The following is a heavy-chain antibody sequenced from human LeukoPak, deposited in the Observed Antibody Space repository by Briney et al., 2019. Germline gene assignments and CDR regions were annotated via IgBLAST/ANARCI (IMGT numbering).Heavy chain of an antibody. V-gene: IGHV4-39*07. CDR3: ARDPASITIFGVVIIGRLNYFDY. CDR1: GGSISSSSYY. J-gene: IGHJ4*02. Sequence: SETLSLTCTVSGGSISSSSYYWGWIRQPPGKGLEWIGSIYYSGSTYYNPSLKSRVTISVDTSKNQFSLKLSSVTAADTAVYYCARDPASITIFGVVIIGRLNYFDYWGQGTLVTVSS. D-gene: IGHD3-3*01. CDR2: IYYSGST.